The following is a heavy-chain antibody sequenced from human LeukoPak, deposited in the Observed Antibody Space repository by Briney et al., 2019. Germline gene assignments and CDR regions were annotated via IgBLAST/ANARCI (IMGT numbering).Heavy chain of an antibody. CDR3: ARGGTVAGHWYFDL. CDR1: GYSLSGHY. Sequence: ASVKVSCKASGYSLSGHYMDWVRQAPGQGLEWMGWINPNSGDTNFAQKFQGRVTMTRDTSINTAYMELSSLRSDDTAVYYCARGGTVAGHWYFDLWGRGTQVAVSS. D-gene: IGHD6-19*01. CDR2: INPNSGDT. V-gene: IGHV1-2*02. J-gene: IGHJ2*01.